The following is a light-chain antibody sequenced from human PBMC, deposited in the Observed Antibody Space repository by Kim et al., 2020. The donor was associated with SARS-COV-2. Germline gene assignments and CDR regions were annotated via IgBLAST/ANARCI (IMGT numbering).Light chain of an antibody. J-gene: IGLJ1*01. CDR3: QAWDSSTGV. Sequence: VSPGQTASITCSGDELGDKYVYWYQQKPGRSPVLVIYEDTKRPSGIPERFSGSNSGNTATLTISGTQAIDEADYYCQAWDSSTGVFGTGTKVTVL. V-gene: IGLV3-1*01. CDR2: EDT. CDR1: ELGDKY.